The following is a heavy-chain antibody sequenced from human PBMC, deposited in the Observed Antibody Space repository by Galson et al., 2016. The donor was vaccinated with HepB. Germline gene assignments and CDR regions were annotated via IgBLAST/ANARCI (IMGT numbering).Heavy chain of an antibody. CDR1: GFTFSRYW. Sequence: SLRLSCAASGFTFSRYWMHWVRQVPGKGLVWVSRINRDGSSRNYADSVKGRFTISRDNAESTLYLQMNSLRVEDTALYYCAVSMGGAFDWYDYLDYWGQETLVAVTS. CDR2: INRDGSSR. D-gene: IGHD3-9*01. J-gene: IGHJ4*02. CDR3: AVSMGGAFDWYDYLDY. V-gene: IGHV3-74*01.